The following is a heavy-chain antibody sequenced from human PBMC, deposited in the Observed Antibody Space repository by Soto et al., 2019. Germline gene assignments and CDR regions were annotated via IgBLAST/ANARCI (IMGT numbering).Heavy chain of an antibody. CDR1: GYTLSELS. CDR3: VTETGPGY. J-gene: IGHJ4*02. CDR2: FDPEEGES. Sequence: QVQLVQSGAEVKKPGASVKVSCKVSGYTLSELSMHWVRQAPGKGLEWMGGFDPEEGESSYAQKFQGRVPMTGDRSTDTAYMELSCLRSDDTAVCYCVTETGPGYWGQGTLVTVSS. V-gene: IGHV1-24*01.